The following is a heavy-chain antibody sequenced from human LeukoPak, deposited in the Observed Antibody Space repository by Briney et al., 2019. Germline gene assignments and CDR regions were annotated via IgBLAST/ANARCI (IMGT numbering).Heavy chain of an antibody. CDR1: GFTFTDYA. CDR3: VRDWIGISIPIQRIAGYFQH. Sequence: GGSLRLSCEASGFTFTDYAMHWVRQAPGKGLEWVAVISHDGRYKYSADSVRGRFIISRDTSSNTLSLQMDSLTTEDTAVYYCVRDWIGISIPIQRIAGYFQHWGQGTLVTVSS. D-gene: IGHD2-21*01. V-gene: IGHV3-30*04. CDR2: ISHDGRYK. J-gene: IGHJ1*01.